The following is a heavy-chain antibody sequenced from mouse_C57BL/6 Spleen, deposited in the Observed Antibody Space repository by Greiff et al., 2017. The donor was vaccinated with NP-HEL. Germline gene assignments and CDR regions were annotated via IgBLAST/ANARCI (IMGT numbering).Heavy chain of an antibody. Sequence: EVQGVESGGGLVKPGGSLKLSCAASGFTFSSYAMSWVRQTPEKRLEWVATISDGGSYTYYPDNVKGRFTISRDNAKNNMYLQMSHLKSEDTAMYYCARGPSRAFYFDYWGQGTTLTVSS. CDR2: ISDGGSYT. CDR1: GFTFSSYA. D-gene: IGHD3-3*01. CDR3: ARGPSRAFYFDY. V-gene: IGHV5-4*01. J-gene: IGHJ2*01.